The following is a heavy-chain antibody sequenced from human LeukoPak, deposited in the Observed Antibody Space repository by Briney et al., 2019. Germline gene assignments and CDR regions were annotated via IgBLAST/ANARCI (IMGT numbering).Heavy chain of an antibody. Sequence: PSETLSLTCTVSGGSISNSSYYWGWIRQPPGKGLEWIGSIYYSGSTYYNPSLKSRVTISVGTSKNQFSLKLSSVTAADTAVYYCARSLYLGYCSSTSCPQTRLDPWGQGTLVTVSS. D-gene: IGHD2-2*01. V-gene: IGHV4-39*01. CDR2: IYYSGST. CDR3: ARSLYLGYCSSTSCPQTRLDP. CDR1: GGSISNSSYY. J-gene: IGHJ5*02.